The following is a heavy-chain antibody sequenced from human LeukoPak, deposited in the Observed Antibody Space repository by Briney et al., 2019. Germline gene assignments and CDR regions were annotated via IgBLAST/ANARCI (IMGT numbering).Heavy chain of an antibody. CDR2: IYDGGST. Sequence: TGGSLRLSCAASGSTVSSYFMSWVRQAPGKGLEWVSVIYDGGSTDYADSVKGRFTISRDNSKSTLYLQMNSLRAEDTAVYYCARDNYILTGYYNAFDIWGQGTLVTVSS. V-gene: IGHV3-53*01. CDR3: ARDNYILTGYYNAFDI. CDR1: GSTVSSYF. D-gene: IGHD3-9*01. J-gene: IGHJ3*02.